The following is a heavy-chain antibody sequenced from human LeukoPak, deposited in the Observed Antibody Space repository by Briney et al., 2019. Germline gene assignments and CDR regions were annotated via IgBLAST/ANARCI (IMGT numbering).Heavy chain of an antibody. CDR3: ARDRPYYYDSSGYHDAFDI. CDR2: IYYSGST. Sequence: SQTLSLTCTVSGGSIRSGGYYWSWIRQHPGKGLEGIGYIYYSGSTYYNPSLKSRVTISVDTSKNQFSLKLSSVTAADTAVYYCARDRPYYYDSSGYHDAFDIWGQGTMVTVSS. J-gene: IGHJ3*02. CDR1: GGSIRSGGYY. D-gene: IGHD3-22*01. V-gene: IGHV4-31*03.